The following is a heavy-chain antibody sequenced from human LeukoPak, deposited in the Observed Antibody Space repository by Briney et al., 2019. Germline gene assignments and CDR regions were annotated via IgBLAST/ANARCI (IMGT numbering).Heavy chain of an antibody. J-gene: IGHJ1*01. V-gene: IGHV3-74*01. CDR3: AKDRGYDSSGYSFQH. D-gene: IGHD3-22*01. CDR2: INSDGSST. CDR1: GFTFSSYW. Sequence: GGSLRLSCAASGFTFSSYWMHWVRQAPGKGLVWVSRINSDGSSTSYADSVKGRFTISRDNAKNTLYLQMNSLRAEDTAVYYCAKDRGYDSSGYSFQHWGQGTLVTVSS.